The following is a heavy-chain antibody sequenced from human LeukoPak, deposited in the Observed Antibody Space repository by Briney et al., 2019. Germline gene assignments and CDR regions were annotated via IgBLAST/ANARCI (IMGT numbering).Heavy chain of an antibody. CDR2: IYTSGST. CDR1: GDFISGSY. J-gene: IGHJ1*01. V-gene: IGHV4-4*07. Sequence: SETLSLTCTVSGDFISGSYWSWIRQPAGKGLEWIGRIYTSGSTDYNPSLKSRVTMSVDTSKNHLSLKLSSVTAADTAVYYCTREASGYSYGYEEHWGQGTLVTVSS. CDR3: TREASGYSYGYEEH. D-gene: IGHD5-18*01.